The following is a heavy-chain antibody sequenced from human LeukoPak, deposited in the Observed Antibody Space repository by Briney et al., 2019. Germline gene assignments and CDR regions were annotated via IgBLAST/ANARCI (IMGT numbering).Heavy chain of an antibody. CDR1: GFTFSNYW. D-gene: IGHD3-9*01. CDR3: ARFPYYDILTGYYFDY. Sequence: PGGSLRLSCAASGFTFSNYWMHWVRQAPGKGLEWVSSISSSSSYIYYADSVKGRFTISRDNAKNSLYLQMNSLRAEDTAVYYCARFPYYDILTGYYFDYWGQGTLVTVSS. V-gene: IGHV3-21*01. J-gene: IGHJ4*02. CDR2: ISSSSSYI.